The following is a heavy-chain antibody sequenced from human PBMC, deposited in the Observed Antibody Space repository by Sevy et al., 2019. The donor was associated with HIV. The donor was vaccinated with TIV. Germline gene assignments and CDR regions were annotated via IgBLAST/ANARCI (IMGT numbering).Heavy chain of an antibody. D-gene: IGHD5-18*01. J-gene: IGHJ4*02. Sequence: SETLSLTCAVYGGSFSGYYWSWIRQPPGKGLEWIGEINHSGSTNYNPSLKSRVTISVDTSKNLFSLKLSSVTAADSAVYYCARGDTAMAIDYWGQGTLVTVSS. CDR1: GGSFSGYY. V-gene: IGHV4-34*01. CDR3: ARGDTAMAIDY. CDR2: INHSGST.